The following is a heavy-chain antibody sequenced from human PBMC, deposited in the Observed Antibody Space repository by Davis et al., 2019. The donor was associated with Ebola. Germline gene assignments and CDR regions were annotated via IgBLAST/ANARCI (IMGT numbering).Heavy chain of an antibody. V-gene: IGHV4-4*02. CDR1: GGSISSSNW. CDR3: ARGSAAGGY. D-gene: IGHD6-13*01. J-gene: IGHJ4*02. CDR2: IYYSGST. Sequence: MPSETLSLTCAVSGGSISSSNWWSWVRQPPGKGLEWIGYIYYSGSTNYNPSLKSRVTISVDTSKNQFSLKLSSVTAADTAVYYCARGSAAGGYWGQGTLVTVSS.